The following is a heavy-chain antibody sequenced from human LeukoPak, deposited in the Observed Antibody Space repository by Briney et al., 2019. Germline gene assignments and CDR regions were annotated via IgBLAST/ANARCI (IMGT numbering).Heavy chain of an antibody. V-gene: IGHV4-34*01. CDR2: INHSGST. J-gene: IGHJ4*02. CDR1: GGSFSGYY. CDR3: ARGRYSYGPDY. D-gene: IGHD5-18*01. Sequence: SETLSLTCAVYGGSFSGYYWSWIRQPPGKGPEWIGEINHSGSTNYNPSLKSRVTISVDTSKNQFSLKLSSVTAADTAVYYCARGRYSYGPDYWGQGTLVTVSS.